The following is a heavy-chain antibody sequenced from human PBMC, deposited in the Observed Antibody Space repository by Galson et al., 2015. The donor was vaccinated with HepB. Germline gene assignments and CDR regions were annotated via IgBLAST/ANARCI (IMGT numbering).Heavy chain of an antibody. CDR2: VKQDGRET. J-gene: IGHJ4*02. CDR3: ARDYYSSGSHDY. D-gene: IGHD3-10*01. V-gene: IGHV3-7*03. CDR1: GFTLDNYW. Sequence: SLRLSCAASGFTLDNYWMTWVRQAPGRGLEWVANVKQDGRETHYAESVKGRITVSRDNARNSLYLQIDNLSAEDTAVYYCARDYYSSGSHDYWGQGTLVTVSS.